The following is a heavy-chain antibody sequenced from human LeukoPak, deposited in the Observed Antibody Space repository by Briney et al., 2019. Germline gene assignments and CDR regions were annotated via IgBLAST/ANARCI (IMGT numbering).Heavy chain of an antibody. CDR1: GFTVSSNY. D-gene: IGHD1-26*01. Sequence: GGSLRLSCAASGFTVSSNYMSWVRQAPGKGLEWVSVIYSGGSTYYADSVKGRFTISRDNSKNTLYLQMNSLRAEDTAVYYCARARSGKYFDYWGQGSLVAVSS. CDR3: ARARSGKYFDY. V-gene: IGHV3-53*01. CDR2: IYSGGST. J-gene: IGHJ4*02.